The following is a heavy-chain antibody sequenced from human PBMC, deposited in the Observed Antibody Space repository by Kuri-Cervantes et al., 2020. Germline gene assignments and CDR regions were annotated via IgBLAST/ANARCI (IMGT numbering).Heavy chain of an antibody. CDR3: VFNHYYHSNGPS. J-gene: IGHJ4*02. D-gene: IGHD3-22*01. Sequence: GESLKISCAASGFTFSSYSMNWVRQAPGKGLEWVSSISSSSSYIYYADSVKGRFTISRDNAKNSLYLQMNSLRAEDTAVYYCVFNHYYHSNGPSWGQGTLVTVSS. V-gene: IGHV3-21*01. CDR1: GFTFSSYS. CDR2: ISSSSSYI.